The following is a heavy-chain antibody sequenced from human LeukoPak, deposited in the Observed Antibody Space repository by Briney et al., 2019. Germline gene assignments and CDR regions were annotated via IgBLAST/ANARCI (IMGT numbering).Heavy chain of an antibody. D-gene: IGHD3-22*01. J-gene: IGHJ4*02. CDR2: ISAYNGNT. CDR3: ARIPYYDSSGYLFPDY. V-gene: IGHV1-18*01. Sequence: GASVKVSCKASGYTFTSYGISWVRQAPGQGLEWVGWISAYNGNTNYAQKLQGRVTMTTDTSTSTAYMELRSLRSDDTAVYYCARIPYYDSSGYLFPDYWGQGTLVTVSS. CDR1: GYTFTSYG.